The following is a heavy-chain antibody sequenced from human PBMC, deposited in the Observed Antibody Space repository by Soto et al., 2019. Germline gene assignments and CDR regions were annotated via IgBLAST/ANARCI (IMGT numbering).Heavy chain of an antibody. Sequence: PSETLSLTCTVSGASIRSSAYWGWIRQPPGKGLEWIGSIYSIGNTYYNPSLKSGVTISADTSKNQFSLKLSSVTAADTAVYYCARTLHIYYYYGMDVWGQGTTVTVSS. CDR3: ARTLHIYYYYGMDV. CDR1: GASIRSSAY. J-gene: IGHJ6*02. CDR2: IYSIGNT. V-gene: IGHV4-39*07.